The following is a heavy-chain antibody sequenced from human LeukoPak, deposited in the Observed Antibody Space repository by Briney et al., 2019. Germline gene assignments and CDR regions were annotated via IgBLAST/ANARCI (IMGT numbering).Heavy chain of an antibody. V-gene: IGHV3-23*01. CDR2: LSDNGGST. Sequence: GGSLRLSCAASGFTLSNYAMSWVRQAPGQGLEWVSTLSDNGGSTYYADSVKGRFTLSRDNSKSTLSLHMNSLRDDDTGLYYCATQDFDYWGPGTLVTVSS. CDR3: ATQDFDY. J-gene: IGHJ4*02. CDR1: GFTLSNYA.